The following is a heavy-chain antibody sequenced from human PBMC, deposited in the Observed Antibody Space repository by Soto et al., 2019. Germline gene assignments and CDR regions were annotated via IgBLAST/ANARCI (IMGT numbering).Heavy chain of an antibody. CDR2: ISSSSSYI. Sequence: GESLKISCAASGFTFSSYSMNWVRQAPGKGLEWVSSISSSSSYIYYADSVKGRFTISRDNAKNSLYLQMNSLRAEDTAVYYCARAGTVVTPDPFDYWGQGTLVTVSS. V-gene: IGHV3-21*01. CDR1: GFTFSSYS. CDR3: ARAGTVVTPDPFDY. J-gene: IGHJ4*02. D-gene: IGHD2-21*02.